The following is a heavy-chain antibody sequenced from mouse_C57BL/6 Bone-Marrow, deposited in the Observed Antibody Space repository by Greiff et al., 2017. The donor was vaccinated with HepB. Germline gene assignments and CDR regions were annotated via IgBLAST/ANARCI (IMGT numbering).Heavy chain of an antibody. CDR3: ARGGYYGSSYEGLAY. D-gene: IGHD1-1*01. V-gene: IGHV1-82*01. J-gene: IGHJ3*01. CDR1: GYAFSSSW. Sequence: VQLQQSGPELVKPGASVKISCKASGYAFSSSWMNWVKQRPGKGLEWIGRIYPGDGDTNYNGKFKGKATLTADKSSSTAYMQLSSLTSGDSAVYFCARGGYYGSSYEGLAYWGQGTLVTVSA. CDR2: IYPGDGDT.